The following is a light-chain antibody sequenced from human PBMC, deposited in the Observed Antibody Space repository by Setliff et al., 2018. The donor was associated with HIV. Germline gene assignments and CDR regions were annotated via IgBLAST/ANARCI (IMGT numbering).Light chain of an antibody. J-gene: IGLJ1*01. CDR1: SSDVGGYNY. CDR2: EVS. Sequence: ALTQPASVSGSRGQSITTSCTGSSSDVGGYNYVSWYQHHPGKAPKLVIYEVSNRPPGVSNRFSGSKSGNTASLTISGLQADDEADYYCCSYAGSNIFVVFGTGTKVTVL. CDR3: CSYAGSNIFVV. V-gene: IGLV2-23*02.